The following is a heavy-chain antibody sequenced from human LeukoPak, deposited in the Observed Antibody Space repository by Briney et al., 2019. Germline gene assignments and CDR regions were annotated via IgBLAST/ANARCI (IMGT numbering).Heavy chain of an antibody. J-gene: IGHJ3*02. V-gene: IGHV3-23*01. CDR3: AKIGTLLWFGELLPTPDAFDI. CDR2: ISGSGGST. Sequence: GGSLRLSCAASGFTFSSYAMSWVRQAPGKGLEWVSAISGSGGSTYYVDSVKGRFTISRDNSKNTLYLQMNSLRAEDTAVYYCAKIGTLLWFGELLPTPDAFDIWGQGTMVTVSS. CDR1: GFTFSSYA. D-gene: IGHD3-10*01.